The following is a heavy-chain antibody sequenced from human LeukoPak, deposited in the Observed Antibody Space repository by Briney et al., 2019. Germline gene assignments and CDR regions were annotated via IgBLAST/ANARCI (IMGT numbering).Heavy chain of an antibody. CDR3: ARDRWLNYYGSGSPFDY. J-gene: IGHJ4*02. D-gene: IGHD3-10*01. V-gene: IGHV1-18*01. CDR2: ISAYNGNT. Sequence: ASVKVSCKASGYTFTSYGISWVRQAPGQGLEWMGWISAYNGNTNYAQKLQGRVTMTTDTSTSTAYMELRSLRSDDTAVYYCARDRWLNYYGSGSPFDYWGQGTLVTVSS. CDR1: GYTFTSYG.